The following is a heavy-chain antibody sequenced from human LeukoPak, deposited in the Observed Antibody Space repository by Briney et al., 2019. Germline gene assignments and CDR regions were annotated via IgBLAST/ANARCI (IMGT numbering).Heavy chain of an antibody. Sequence: PGGSLRLSCAASGFTFSSYAMSWVRQAPGKGLEWVSAISGSGGSTYYADSVKGRFTISRDNSKNTLYLQMNSLRAEDTAVYYCAKDYYGSGSSPSYYGMDAWGQGTTVTVSS. CDR1: GFTFSSYA. CDR3: AKDYYGSGSSPSYYGMDA. CDR2: ISGSGGST. V-gene: IGHV3-23*01. J-gene: IGHJ6*02. D-gene: IGHD3-10*01.